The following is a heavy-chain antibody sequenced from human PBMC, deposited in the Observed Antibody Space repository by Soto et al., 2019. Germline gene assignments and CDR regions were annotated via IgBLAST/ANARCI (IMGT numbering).Heavy chain of an antibody. CDR2: IYWNDDK. J-gene: IGHJ4*02. CDR3: AHRLHSSGWH. Sequence: QITLKESGPTLVKPTQTLTLTCTFSGTSLSTSGVGVGCIRQPPGKALEWLALIYWNDDKRYTPSLKSRLTITKDTSKSRVLLTVTNMDPVETASYYCAHRLHSSGWHWGQRTLVTLSS. CDR1: GTSLSTSGVG. V-gene: IGHV2-5*01. D-gene: IGHD6-19*01.